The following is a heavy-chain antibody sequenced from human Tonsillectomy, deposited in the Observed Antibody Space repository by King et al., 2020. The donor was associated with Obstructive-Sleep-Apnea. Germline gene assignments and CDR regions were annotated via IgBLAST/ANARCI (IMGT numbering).Heavy chain of an antibody. V-gene: IGHV3-66*01. D-gene: IGHD3-10*01. Sequence: VQLVESGGGLVQPGGSLRLSCAPSGFTVSSNYMSWVRQAPGKGLEWVSIIYSGGSTYYADSVKGRFTISRDNSKNTVYLQMDSLRAEDTAVYFCAKIDYYASGIDYWGQGTLVTVSS. J-gene: IGHJ4*02. CDR3: AKIDYYASGIDY. CDR2: IYSGGST. CDR1: GFTVSSNY.